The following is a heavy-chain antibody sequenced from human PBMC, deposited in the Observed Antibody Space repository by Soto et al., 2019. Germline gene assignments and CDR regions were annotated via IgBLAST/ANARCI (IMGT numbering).Heavy chain of an antibody. CDR3: ARGIAVAGLDY. CDR1: GDSVSSNSAV. CDR2: TYYRSKWYN. J-gene: IGHJ4*02. Sequence: QVQLQESGPGLVKPSQTLSLTCAISGDSVSSNSAVWSWIRQSPSRGLEWLGRTYYRSKWYNDYPVAVQSRITINPATSKNHFSLQLDSVTPEDTAVYYCARGIAVAGLDYWGQGALVTVSS. V-gene: IGHV6-1*01. D-gene: IGHD6-19*01.